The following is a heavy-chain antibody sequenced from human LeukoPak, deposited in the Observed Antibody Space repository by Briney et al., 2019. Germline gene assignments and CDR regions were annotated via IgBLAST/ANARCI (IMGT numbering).Heavy chain of an antibody. V-gene: IGHV3-48*01. CDR2: ISSSSNTI. CDR3: ARDDSSGYNNWFDP. D-gene: IGHD3-22*01. CDR1: GFTFRTSG. Sequence: GGSLRLSCAASGFTFRTSGMNWVRQAPGKGLEWVSYISSSSNTIYYADSVKGRFTISRDNAKNSLYLQMNSLRAEDAAVYYCARDDSSGYNNWFDPWGQGTLVTVSS. J-gene: IGHJ5*02.